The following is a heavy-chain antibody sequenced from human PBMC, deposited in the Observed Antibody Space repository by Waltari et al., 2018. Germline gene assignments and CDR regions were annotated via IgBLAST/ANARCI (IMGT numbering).Heavy chain of an antibody. V-gene: IGHV3-23*01. D-gene: IGHD3-3*01. CDR2: IGGSGDNT. Sequence: EMQLLESAGALVPPGGSLRVSCAASGFRFAHSAMNWVRQAPGKGLEWVAAIGGSGDNTYYADSVRGRFIVSRYNSKNTLYVQMNGLRAEDTAIYYCAKDFAVAVGNVNWFDPWGQGTLVTVSS. CDR1: GFRFAHSA. CDR3: AKDFAVAVGNVNWFDP. J-gene: IGHJ5*02.